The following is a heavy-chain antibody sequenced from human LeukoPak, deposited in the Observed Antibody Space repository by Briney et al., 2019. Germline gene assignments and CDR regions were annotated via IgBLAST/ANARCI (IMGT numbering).Heavy chain of an antibody. CDR2: ISWNSGSI. CDR1: GFTFDDYA. CDR3: AKSHSSRFLESGLAVDAFDI. J-gene: IGHJ3*02. D-gene: IGHD3-3*01. V-gene: IGHV3-9*01. Sequence: GGSLRLSCAASGFTFDDYAMHWVRQAPGKGLEWVSGISWNSGSIGYADSVKGRFTISRDNAKNSLYLPMNSLRAEDTALYYCAKSHSSRFLESGLAVDAFDIWGQGTMVTVSS.